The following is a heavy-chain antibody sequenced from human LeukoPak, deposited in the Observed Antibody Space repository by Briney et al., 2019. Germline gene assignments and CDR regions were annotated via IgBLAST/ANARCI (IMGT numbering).Heavy chain of an antibody. CDR2: IYYSGST. Sequence: SETLSLTCTVSGGSISSSSYYWGWIRQPPGKGLEWIVSIYYSGSTYYNPSLKSRVSISVDTSKNQFSLKLSSVTAADTAVYYCARNYDILTGYPPRDAFDIWGQGTMVTVSS. D-gene: IGHD3-9*01. J-gene: IGHJ3*02. CDR3: ARNYDILTGYPPRDAFDI. V-gene: IGHV4-39*07. CDR1: GGSISSSSYY.